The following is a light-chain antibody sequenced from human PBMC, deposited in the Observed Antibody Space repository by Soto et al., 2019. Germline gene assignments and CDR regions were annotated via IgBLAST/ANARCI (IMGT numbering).Light chain of an antibody. CDR1: QTVSSY. CDR2: DAS. Sequence: EIVLTQSPATLSLSPGERATLSCRASQTVSSYLAWYQQRPGQAPRLLIYDASNRATGIPARFSASGSGTDFTLTISSLEPEDFAVYYCQQYNNWRTFGQGTKVDIK. V-gene: IGKV3-11*01. J-gene: IGKJ1*01. CDR3: QQYNNWRT.